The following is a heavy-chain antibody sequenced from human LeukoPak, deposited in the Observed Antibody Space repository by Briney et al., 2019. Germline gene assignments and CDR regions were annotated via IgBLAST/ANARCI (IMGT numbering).Heavy chain of an antibody. CDR3: ARQQSRSGWSFDY. J-gene: IGHJ4*02. V-gene: IGHV4-31*03. CDR1: GGSISSGGYY. Sequence: SQTLSLTCTVSGGSISSGGYYWSWIRQHPGKGLEWIGYIYYSGSTYYNPSLKSRVTISVDTSKNQFSLKLSSVTAADTAVYYCARQQSRSGWSFDYWGQGTLVTVSS. D-gene: IGHD6-19*01. CDR2: IYYSGST.